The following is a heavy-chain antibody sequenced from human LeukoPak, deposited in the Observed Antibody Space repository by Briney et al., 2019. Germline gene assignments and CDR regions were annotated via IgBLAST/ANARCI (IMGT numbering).Heavy chain of an antibody. D-gene: IGHD4-11*01. J-gene: IGHJ5*02. CDR2: IYHSGST. Sequence: PSETLSLTCAVSGGSISSGGYPWSWIRQPPGKGLEWIGYIYHSGSTYYSPSLKSRVTISVDRSKNQFSLKLSSVTAADTAVYYCASDRLGWFDPWGQGTLVTVSS. V-gene: IGHV4-30-2*01. CDR3: ASDRLGWFDP. CDR1: GGSISSGGYP.